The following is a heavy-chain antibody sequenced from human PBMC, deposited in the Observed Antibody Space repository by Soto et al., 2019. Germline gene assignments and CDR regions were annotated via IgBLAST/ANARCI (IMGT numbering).Heavy chain of an antibody. J-gene: IGHJ6*02. CDR1: GFTFSSYA. Sequence: GGSLRLSCAASGFTFSSYAMSWVRQAPGKGLEWVSAISGSGGSTYYADSVKGRFTISRDNSKNTLYLQMNSLRAEDTAVYYCAKVGRGGSSGWYPHYYYGMDVWGQGTTVTVSS. V-gene: IGHV3-23*01. D-gene: IGHD6-19*01. CDR3: AKVGRGGSSGWYPHYYYGMDV. CDR2: ISGSGGST.